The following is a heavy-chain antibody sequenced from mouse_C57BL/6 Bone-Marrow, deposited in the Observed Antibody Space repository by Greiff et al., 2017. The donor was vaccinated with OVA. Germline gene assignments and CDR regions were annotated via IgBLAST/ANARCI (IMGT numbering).Heavy chain of an antibody. CDR1: GYTFTEYT. CDR3: ARHAVASTFFDY. D-gene: IGHD2-1*01. V-gene: IGHV1-62-2*01. CDR2: FYPGSGSI. J-gene: IGHJ2*01. Sequence: QVQLQQSGAELVKPGASVKLSCKASGYTFTEYTIHWVKQRSGQGLEWIGWFYPGSGSIKYDEKFKDKATMTADKSSSTVYMELSRLTSEDSAVDICARHAVASTFFDYWGQGTTLTVSS.